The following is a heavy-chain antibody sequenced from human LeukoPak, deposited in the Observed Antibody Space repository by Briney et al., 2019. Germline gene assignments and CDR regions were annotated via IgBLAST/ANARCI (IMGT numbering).Heavy chain of an antibody. CDR1: GFTLSTYS. Sequence: PGGSLRLSCAASGFTLSTYSMNWVRQAPGKGLEWVSYISSSSRTIYYADSVKGRFTISRDNAKNSLYLQMNSPRDEDTAVYYCARHRLYNTYYYDSSGVPDNWGQGTLVTVSS. D-gene: IGHD3-22*01. V-gene: IGHV3-48*02. J-gene: IGHJ4*02. CDR3: ARHRLYNTYYYDSSGVPDN. CDR2: ISSSSRTI.